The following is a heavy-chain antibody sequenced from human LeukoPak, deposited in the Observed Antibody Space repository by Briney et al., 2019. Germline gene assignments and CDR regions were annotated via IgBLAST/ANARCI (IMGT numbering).Heavy chain of an antibody. CDR1: GYTFTSYG. D-gene: IGHD3-22*01. Sequence: GASVKVSCKASGYTFTSYGISWVRQAPGQGLEWMGWISAYNGNTNYAQKLQGRVTMTTDTSTSTAYMELRSLRSDDTAVYYCARDGNYDSSGYYYSDYWGQGTLVTVSS. V-gene: IGHV1-18*01. J-gene: IGHJ4*02. CDR2: ISAYNGNT. CDR3: ARDGNYDSSGYYYSDY.